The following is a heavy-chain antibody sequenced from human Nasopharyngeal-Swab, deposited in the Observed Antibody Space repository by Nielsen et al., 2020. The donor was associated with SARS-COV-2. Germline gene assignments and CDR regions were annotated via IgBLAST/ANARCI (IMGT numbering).Heavy chain of an antibody. Sequence: ASVKVSCKASGYTFTSYAMNWVRQAPGQGLEWMGWINTNTGNPTYAQGFTGRFVFSLDTSVSTAYLQISSLKAEDTAVYYCARDSQYYYGSGSTYNWFDPWGQGTLVTVSS. CDR3: ARDSQYYYGSGSTYNWFDP. J-gene: IGHJ5*02. D-gene: IGHD3-10*01. CDR1: GYTFTSYA. V-gene: IGHV7-4-1*02. CDR2: INTNTGNP.